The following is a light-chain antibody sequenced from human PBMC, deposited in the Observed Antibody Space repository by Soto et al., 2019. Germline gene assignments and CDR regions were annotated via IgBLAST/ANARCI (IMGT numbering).Light chain of an antibody. CDR2: AAS. Sequence: AIRMTQSPSSLSASTGDRVPITCRASQGISSYLAWYQQKPGKAPKLLIYAASTLQSGVPSRFSGSGSGTDFTLTISCLQSEDFATYYCQQYYSYPPGTFGQGTKVDIK. CDR3: QQYYSYPPGT. V-gene: IGKV1-8*01. J-gene: IGKJ1*01. CDR1: QGISSY.